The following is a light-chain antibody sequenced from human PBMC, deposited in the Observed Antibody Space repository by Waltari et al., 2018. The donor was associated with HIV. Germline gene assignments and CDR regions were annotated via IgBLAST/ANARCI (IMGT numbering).Light chain of an antibody. CDR1: ITDGGSSDS. Sequence: QSALTQPPSVSGSPGKSVTISCTGTITDGGSSDSAYWYQQNPDRAPRPIIYDVNNLFSGVPHRFSGSKSGNKASLTISGLQTDDEGDYYCCLYSGLSGFVFGTGTTLTVI. CDR2: DVN. J-gene: IGLJ1*01. V-gene: IGLV2-18*01. CDR3: CLYSGLSGFV.